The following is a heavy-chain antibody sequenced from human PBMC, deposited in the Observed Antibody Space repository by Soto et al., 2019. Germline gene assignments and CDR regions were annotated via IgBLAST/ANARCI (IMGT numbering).Heavy chain of an antibody. CDR2: ISSDGSRK. J-gene: IGHJ6*04. D-gene: IGHD3-22*01. Sequence: EVQLVESGGGVVQPGGSLRLSCAASGFTFSSYWMHWVRQAPGKGLVWVSGISSDGSRKNYADSVKGRFAISRNKAKNKMNMQRNNVRAEYYGVYEWARVRETLIVGDGMDVWGEGTTVTVSS. CDR1: GFTFSSYW. V-gene: IGHV3-74*01. CDR3: ARVRETLIVGDGMDV.